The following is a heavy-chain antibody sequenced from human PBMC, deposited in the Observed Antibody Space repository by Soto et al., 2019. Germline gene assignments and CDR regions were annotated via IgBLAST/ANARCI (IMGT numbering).Heavy chain of an antibody. J-gene: IGHJ6*02. CDR1: GYNVTTFF. Sequence: QVQLVQSGAEVKKPGASVKVSCKASGYNVTTFFMHWVRQAPGQGLEWMGVINPGYPAGRSTSYAQKFQDRVTMTPDTSTSTVYMDLSRLRSDDTAVYYCAREAIVAGATTGMDVWGQGTTVIVSS. CDR2: INPGYPAGRST. D-gene: IGHD1-26*01. CDR3: AREAIVAGATTGMDV. V-gene: IGHV1-46*01.